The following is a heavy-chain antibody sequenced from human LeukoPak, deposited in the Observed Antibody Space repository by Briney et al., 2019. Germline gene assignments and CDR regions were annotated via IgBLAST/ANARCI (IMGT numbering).Heavy chain of an antibody. V-gene: IGHV3-48*01. CDR2: ISSSSSTI. D-gene: IGHD4-11*01. CDR1: GFTFDSYG. Sequence: GGSLRLSCAASGFTFDSYGMNWVRQAPGKGLEWVSYISSSSSTIYYADSVKGRFTISRDNAKNSLYLQMNSLRAEDTAVYYCARVTVTTDYYYYMDVWGKGTTVTVSS. CDR3: ARVTVTTDYYYYMDV. J-gene: IGHJ6*03.